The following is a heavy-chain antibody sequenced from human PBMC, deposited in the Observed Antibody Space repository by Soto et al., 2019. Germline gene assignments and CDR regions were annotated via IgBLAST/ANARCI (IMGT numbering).Heavy chain of an antibody. CDR3: ARGNQYYYGSGSYYNNWFDP. CDR1: GGSFSGYY. D-gene: IGHD3-10*01. V-gene: IGHV4-34*01. Sequence: SETLSLTCAVYGGSFSGYYWSWIRQPPGKGLEWIGEINHSGSTNYNPSLKSRVTISVDTSKNQFSLKLSSATAADTAVYYCARGNQYYYGSGSYYNNWFDPWGQGNLVTVSS. CDR2: INHSGST. J-gene: IGHJ5*02.